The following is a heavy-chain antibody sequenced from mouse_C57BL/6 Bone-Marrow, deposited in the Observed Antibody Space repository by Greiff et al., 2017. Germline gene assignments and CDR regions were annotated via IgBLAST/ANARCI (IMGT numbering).Heavy chain of an antibody. CDR3: TTTTEVATDY. CDR1: GFNIKDDY. Sequence: VQLKQSGAELVRPGASVKLSCTASGFNIKDDYMHWVKQRPEQGLEWIGWIDPENGDTEYASKFQGKATITADTSSNTAYLQLSSLTSEDTAVYDWTTTTEVATDYGGQGTTLT. J-gene: IGHJ2*01. CDR2: IDPENGDT. V-gene: IGHV14-4*01. D-gene: IGHD1-1*01.